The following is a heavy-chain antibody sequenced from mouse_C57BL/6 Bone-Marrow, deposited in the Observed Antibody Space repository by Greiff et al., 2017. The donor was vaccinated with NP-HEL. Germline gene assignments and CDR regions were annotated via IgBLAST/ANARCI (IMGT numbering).Heavy chain of an antibody. J-gene: IGHJ4*01. D-gene: IGHD2-4*01. CDR1: GFTFSNYW. CDR2: IRLKSDNYAT. V-gene: IGHV6-3*01. Sequence: EVQLQESGGGLVQPGGSMKLSCVASGFTFSNYWMNWVRQSPEKGLEWVAQIRLKSDNYATHYAESVKGRFTISRDDSKSSVYLQMNNLRAEDTGIYYCTGHIYYDYDRGGYYAMDYWGQGTSVTVSS. CDR3: TGHIYYDYDRGGYYAMDY.